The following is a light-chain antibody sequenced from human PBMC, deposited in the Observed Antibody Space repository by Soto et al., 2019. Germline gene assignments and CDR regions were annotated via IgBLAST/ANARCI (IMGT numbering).Light chain of an antibody. J-gene: IGKJ5*01. CDR1: RTVIRNN. CDR3: QQYNNWPPIA. V-gene: IGKV3D-15*01. Sequence: EIVLTQSPDTLSLSPGERATLSCRASRTVIRNNLAWHQQKPGQAPRLLIYGASSRATGIPDRFSGSGSGTEFTLTISSLQSEDFAVYYCQQYNNWPPIAFGQGTRLEIK. CDR2: GAS.